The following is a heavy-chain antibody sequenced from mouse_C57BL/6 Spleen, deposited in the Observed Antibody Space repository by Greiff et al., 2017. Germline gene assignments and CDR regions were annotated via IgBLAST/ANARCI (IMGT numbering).Heavy chain of an antibody. CDR3: ARHGGTTVVARAMDY. CDR1: GFTFSSYG. J-gene: IGHJ4*01. V-gene: IGHV5-6*01. CDR2: ISRGGSYT. D-gene: IGHD1-1*01. Sequence: EVNVVESGGDLVKPGGSLKLSCAASGFTFSSYGMSWVRQTPDKRLEWVATISRGGSYTYYPDSVKGRFTISRDNAKNTLYLQISSLKSEDTAMYYCARHGGTTVVARAMDYWGQGTSVTVSS.